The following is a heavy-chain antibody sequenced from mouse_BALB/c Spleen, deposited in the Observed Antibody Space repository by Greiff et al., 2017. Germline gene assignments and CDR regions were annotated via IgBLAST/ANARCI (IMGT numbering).Heavy chain of an antibody. J-gene: IGHJ2*01. V-gene: IGHV5-4*02. Sequence: EVQLQESGGGLVKPGGSLKLSCAASGFTFSDYYMYWVRQTPEKRLEWVATISDGGSYTYYPDSVKGRFTISRDNAKNNLYLQMSSLKSEDTAMYYCARGGGDYWGQGTTHSLL. CDR3: ARGGGDY. CDR2: ISDGGSYT. CDR1: GFTFSDYY.